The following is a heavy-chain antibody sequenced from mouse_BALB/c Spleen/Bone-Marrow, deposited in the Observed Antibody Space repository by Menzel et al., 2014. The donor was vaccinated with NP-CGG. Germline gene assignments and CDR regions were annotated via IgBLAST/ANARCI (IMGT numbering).Heavy chain of an antibody. CDR3: AGDNYRYAMDY. Sequence: QVQLQQSGPGLVAPSQSLSITCTVSGFSLTNYGVNWVRQPPGKGLEWLGMIWGDGSTDYNSALKSRLSISKDNSKSQLFLKMNSLQTDDTARYYCAGDNYRYAMDYWGQGTSVTVSS. J-gene: IGHJ4*01. CDR2: IWGDGST. D-gene: IGHD2-14*01. V-gene: IGHV2-6-7*01. CDR1: GFSLTNYG.